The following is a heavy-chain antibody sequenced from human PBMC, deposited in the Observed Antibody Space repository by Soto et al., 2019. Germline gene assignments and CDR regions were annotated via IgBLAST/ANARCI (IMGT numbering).Heavy chain of an antibody. CDR2: IIPFFGTA. CDR1: RGTFSSYA. V-gene: IGHV1-69*06. Sequence: QVQLVQSGSEVKNLGSSVKVSCKASRGTFSSYALSWVRQAPGQGLEWMGGIIPFFGTANYAKKFQGRLTVTADKVTSTAYMELTSLISEDTAIYYCTRSTPQAGSYVQIFDYWGQGALVTVSS. J-gene: IGHJ4*02. CDR3: TRSTPQAGSYVQIFDY. D-gene: IGHD1-1*01.